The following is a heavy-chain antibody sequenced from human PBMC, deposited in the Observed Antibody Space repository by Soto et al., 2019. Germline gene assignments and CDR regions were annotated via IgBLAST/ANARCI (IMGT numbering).Heavy chain of an antibody. D-gene: IGHD6-19*01. J-gene: IGHJ4*02. Sequence: SETLSLTCTGSGGSISSSSYYWGWIRQPPGKGLEWIGYIYYSGSTNYNPSLKSRVTISVDTSKNQFSLKLSSVTAADTAVYYCARDADSSGWYGYWGQGTLVTVSS. CDR3: ARDADSSGWYGY. CDR2: IYYSGST. CDR1: GGSISSSSYY. V-gene: IGHV4-61*01.